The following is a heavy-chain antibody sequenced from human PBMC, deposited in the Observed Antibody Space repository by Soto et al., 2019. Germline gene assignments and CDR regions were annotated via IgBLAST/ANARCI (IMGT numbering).Heavy chain of an antibody. J-gene: IGHJ5*02. CDR1: GGSTSSYY. V-gene: IGHV4-59*01. CDR2: IYYSGST. D-gene: IGHD6-13*01. CDR3: ASLQYSRSWYDWFDP. Sequence: SETLSLTCTVSGGSTSSYYWSWIRQPPGKGLEWIGYIYYSGSTNYNPSLKSRVTISVDTSKNQFSLKLSSVTAADTAVYYCASLQYSRSWYDWFDPWGQGALVTVSS.